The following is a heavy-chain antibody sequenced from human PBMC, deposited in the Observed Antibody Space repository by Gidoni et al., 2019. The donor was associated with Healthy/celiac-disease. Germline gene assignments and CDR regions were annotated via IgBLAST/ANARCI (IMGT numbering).Heavy chain of an antibody. CDR1: GFTFSSYE. J-gene: IGHJ6*02. CDR3: ARDGNVFEHDYGDYPLYYYGMDV. CDR2: ISSSGSTL. V-gene: IGHV3-48*03. Sequence: EVQLGESGGGLVQPGGSLRLSGAASGFTFSSYEMDGVRQAPGKGLEWGSYISSSGSTLSYADSVKGPFTISRDNAKNSLYLQMNSLRAEDTAVYYCARDGNVFEHDYGDYPLYYYGMDVWGQGTTVTVSS. D-gene: IGHD4-17*01.